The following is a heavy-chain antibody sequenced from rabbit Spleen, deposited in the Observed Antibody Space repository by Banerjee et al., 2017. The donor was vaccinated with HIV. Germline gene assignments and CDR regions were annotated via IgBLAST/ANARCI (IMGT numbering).Heavy chain of an antibody. V-gene: IGHV1S40*01. CDR1: GFSFSSSDY. D-gene: IGHD7-1*01. J-gene: IGHJ4*01. Sequence: QSLEESGGDLVKPGASLTLTCTASGFSFSSSDYMCWVRQAPGKGLEWIGCINTVSGTTVYATWAKGRFTISRTSSTTVALQMTSLTAADTATYFCARDLTGAIGWNFDLWGPGTLVTVS. CDR3: ARDLTGAIGWNFDL. CDR2: INTVSGTT.